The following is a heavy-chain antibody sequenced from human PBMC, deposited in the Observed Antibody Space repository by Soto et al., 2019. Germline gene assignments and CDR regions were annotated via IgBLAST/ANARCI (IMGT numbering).Heavy chain of an antibody. V-gene: IGHV3-23*01. CDR1: GFTFSSYA. Sequence: PGGSLRLSCAASGFTFSSYAMGWVRQAPGTGLEWVSAISGSGGSTYYADSVKGRFTISRDNSKNTLYLQMNSLRAEDTAVYYCAKDPVPAAPYYYYGMDVWGQGTTVTVSS. CDR3: AKDPVPAAPYYYYGMDV. D-gene: IGHD2-2*01. CDR2: ISGSGGST. J-gene: IGHJ6*02.